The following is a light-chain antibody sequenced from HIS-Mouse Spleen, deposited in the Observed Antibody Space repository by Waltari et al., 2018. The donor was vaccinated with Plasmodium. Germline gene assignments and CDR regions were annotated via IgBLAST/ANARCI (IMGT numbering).Light chain of an antibody. J-gene: IGLJ3*02. CDR1: SAINVDSYN. V-gene: IGLV5-37*01. CDR2: YYSDSDK. Sequence: QPVLTQPPSSSASPGESASPTCTLPSAINVDSYNIYCYHQKPGSPPRYLLYYYSDSDKGQGSGVPSRFSGSKDASANTGILLISGLQSEDEADYYCMIWPSNASGVFGGGTKLTVL. CDR3: MIWPSNASGV.